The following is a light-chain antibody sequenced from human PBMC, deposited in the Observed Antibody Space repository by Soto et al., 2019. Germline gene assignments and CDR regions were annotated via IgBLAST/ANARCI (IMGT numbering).Light chain of an antibody. CDR2: GPS. CDR1: QRIGRD. CDR3: QQYNDWPPS. J-gene: IGKJ4*01. Sequence: EIMLTQTPAILSASPGDAITLSCRASQRIGRDLAWYKQRRGQAPRLLSYGPSTRATGVPARLSGSGSGADSTLTITNLQAEDFAVYFCQQYNDWPPSFGGGNKVEI. V-gene: IGKV3-15*01.